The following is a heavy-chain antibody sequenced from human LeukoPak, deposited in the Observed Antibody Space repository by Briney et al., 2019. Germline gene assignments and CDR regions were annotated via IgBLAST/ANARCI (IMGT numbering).Heavy chain of an antibody. V-gene: IGHV1-2*06. Sequence: ASVKVSCXASGYTFTGYYIHWVRQAPGQGLEWMGRINPNSGGTNYAQKFQGRVTMTRDTSISTAYMELSRLRSDDTAVYYCARAENGDYAFDYWGQGTLVTVSS. J-gene: IGHJ4*02. CDR1: GYTFTGYY. CDR3: ARAENGDYAFDY. D-gene: IGHD4-17*01. CDR2: INPNSGGT.